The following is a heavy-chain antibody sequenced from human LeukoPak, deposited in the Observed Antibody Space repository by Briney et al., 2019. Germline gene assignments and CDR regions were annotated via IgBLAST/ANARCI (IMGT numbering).Heavy chain of an antibody. J-gene: IGHJ6*03. V-gene: IGHV1-24*01. Sequence: ASVKVSCKVSGYTLTELSMHWVRQAPGKGLEWMGGFDPEDGETIYAQKFQGRVTMTEDTSTDTAYMELSSLRSEDTAVYYCATAPLTPVHYYYMDVWGKGTTVTVSS. D-gene: IGHD4-17*01. CDR1: GYTLTELS. CDR3: ATAPLTPVHYYYMDV. CDR2: FDPEDGET.